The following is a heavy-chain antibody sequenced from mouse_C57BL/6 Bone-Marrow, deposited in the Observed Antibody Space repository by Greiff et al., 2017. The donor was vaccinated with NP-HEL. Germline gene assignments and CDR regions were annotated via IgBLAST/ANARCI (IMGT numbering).Heavy chain of an antibody. Sequence: VQLKESGGDLVKPGGSLKLSCAASGFTFSSYGMSWVRQTPDKRLEWVATISSGGSYTYYPDSVKGRFTISRDNAKNTLYLQMSSLKSEDTAMYYCARHYYGSSYGSYAMDYWGQGTSVTVSS. V-gene: IGHV5-6*01. J-gene: IGHJ4*01. CDR1: GFTFSSYG. CDR2: ISSGGSYT. CDR3: ARHYYGSSYGSYAMDY. D-gene: IGHD1-1*01.